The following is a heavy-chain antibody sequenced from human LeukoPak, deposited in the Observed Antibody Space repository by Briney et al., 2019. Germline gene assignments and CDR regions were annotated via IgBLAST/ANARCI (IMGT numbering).Heavy chain of an antibody. CDR1: GFTFSSYA. Sequence: GGSLRLSCAASGFTFSSYAMSWVRQAPGKGLEWVSAISGSGGSTYYADSVKGRFTISRDNSKNTLYLQMNSLRAEDTAVYYCAARGVMITFGGVIVIPDTDYWGQGTLVTVSS. V-gene: IGHV3-23*01. D-gene: IGHD3-16*02. J-gene: IGHJ4*02. CDR3: AARGVMITFGGVIVIPDTDY. CDR2: ISGSGGST.